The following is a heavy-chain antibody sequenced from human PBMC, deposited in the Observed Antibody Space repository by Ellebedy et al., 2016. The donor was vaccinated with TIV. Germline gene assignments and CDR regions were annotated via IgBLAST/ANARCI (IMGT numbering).Heavy chain of an antibody. V-gene: IGHV3-15*01. CDR1: GFTFSNAW. CDR3: TTDDSSGWFGLDY. J-gene: IGHJ4*02. D-gene: IGHD6-19*01. CDR2: IKSKTDGGTT. Sequence: GGSLRLXXAASGFTFSNAWMSWVRQAPGKGLEWVGRIKSKTDGGTTDYAAPVKGRFTISRDDSKNTLYLQMNSLKTEDTAVYYCTTDDSSGWFGLDYWGQGTLVTVSS.